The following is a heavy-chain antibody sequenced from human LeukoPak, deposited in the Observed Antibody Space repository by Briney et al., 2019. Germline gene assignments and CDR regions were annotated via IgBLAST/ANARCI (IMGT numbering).Heavy chain of an antibody. CDR1: GFTFSSYW. V-gene: IGHV3-7*03. Sequence: GGSLRLSCAASGFTFSSYWMNWARLAPGKGLEWVASINHNGNVNYYVDSVKGRFTISRDNAKNSLYLQMSNLRAEDTAVYFCARGGGLDVWGQGATVTVSS. CDR2: INHNGNVN. D-gene: IGHD3-16*01. J-gene: IGHJ6*02. CDR3: ARGGGLDV.